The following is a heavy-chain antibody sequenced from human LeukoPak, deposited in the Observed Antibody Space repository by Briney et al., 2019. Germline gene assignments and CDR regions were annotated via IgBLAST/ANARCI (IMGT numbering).Heavy chain of an antibody. D-gene: IGHD1-26*01. Sequence: ASVKVSCTASGYTFTSYYMHWVRQAPGQGLEWMGIINPSGGSTSYAQKFQGRVTITRDMSTSTVYMELSSLRSEDTAVYYCARGPDSGSPPGNFDYWGQGTLVTVSS. CDR1: GYTFTSYY. J-gene: IGHJ4*02. CDR3: ARGPDSGSPPGNFDY. CDR2: INPSGGST. V-gene: IGHV1-46*01.